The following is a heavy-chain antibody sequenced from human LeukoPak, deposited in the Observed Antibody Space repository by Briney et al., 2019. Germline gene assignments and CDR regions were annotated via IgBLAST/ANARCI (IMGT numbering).Heavy chain of an antibody. J-gene: IGHJ3*02. Sequence: SETLSLTCTVSGGSISSSSYYWGWIRQPPGKGLEWIGSIYYSGSTYYNPSLKSRVTISVDTSKNQFSLKLSSVTAADTAVYYCARDKAGVDFSSSWYPDAFDIWGQGTMVTVSS. CDR1: GGSISSSSYY. D-gene: IGHD6-13*01. CDR3: ARDKAGVDFSSSWYPDAFDI. CDR2: IYYSGST. V-gene: IGHV4-39*07.